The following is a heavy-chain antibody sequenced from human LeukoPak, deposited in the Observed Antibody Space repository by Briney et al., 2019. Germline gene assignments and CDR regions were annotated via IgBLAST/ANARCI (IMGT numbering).Heavy chain of an antibody. V-gene: IGHV1-2*02. D-gene: IGHD2-2*01. Sequence: ASVKVSCKASGYTFTGYYMHWVRQAPGQGLEWMGWINPNSGGTNYAQKFQGRVTMTRDTSISTAYMELSRLRSDDTAVYYCVRGALLGYCSSTSCLNFDYWGQGTLVTVSS. CDR1: GYTFTGYY. CDR3: VRGALLGYCSSTSCLNFDY. J-gene: IGHJ4*02. CDR2: INPNSGGT.